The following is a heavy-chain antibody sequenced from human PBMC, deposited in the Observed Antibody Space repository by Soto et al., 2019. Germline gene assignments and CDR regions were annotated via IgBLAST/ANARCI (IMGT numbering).Heavy chain of an antibody. CDR3: ATDSQSGAYYFDY. V-gene: IGHV3-30*03. CDR2: ISYDGSNK. J-gene: IGHJ4*02. Sequence: QVQLVESGGGVVQPGRSLRLSCAASGFTFSSYGMHWVRQAPGKGLEWVAVISYDGSNKYYADSVKGRFTISRDNSKNTLYLQMNSRRAEDTAVYYCATDSQSGAYYFDYWGQGTLVTVSS. D-gene: IGHD7-27*01. CDR1: GFTFSSYG.